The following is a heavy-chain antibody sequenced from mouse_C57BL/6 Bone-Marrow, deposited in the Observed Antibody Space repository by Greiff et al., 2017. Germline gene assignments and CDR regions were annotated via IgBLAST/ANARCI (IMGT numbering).Heavy chain of an antibody. CDR2: IYPRSGNT. J-gene: IGHJ3*01. CDR1: GYTFTSYG. D-gene: IGHD1-1*01. CDR3: ARGTTVVATGEAWFAY. Sequence: LVESGAELARPGASVKLSCKASGYTFTSYGISWVKQRPGQGLEWIGEIYPRSGNTYYNEKFKGKATLTADKSSSTAYMELRSLTSEDSAVYFCARGTTVVATGEAWFAYWGQGTLVTVSA. V-gene: IGHV1-81*01.